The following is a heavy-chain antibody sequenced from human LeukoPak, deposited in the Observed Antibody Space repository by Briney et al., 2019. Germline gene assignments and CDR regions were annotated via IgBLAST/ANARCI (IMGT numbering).Heavy chain of an antibody. CDR3: ARSPYNSIAARQRLPLDY. CDR2: IYYSGST. D-gene: IGHD6-6*01. CDR1: GGSISSYY. Sequence: SETLSLTCTVSGGSISSYYWSWIRQPPGKGLEWIGYIYYSGSTNYNPSLKSRVTISVDTSKNQFSLKLSSVTAADTAVYYCARSPYNSIAARQRLPLDYWGQGTLVTVSS. V-gene: IGHV4-59*01. J-gene: IGHJ4*02.